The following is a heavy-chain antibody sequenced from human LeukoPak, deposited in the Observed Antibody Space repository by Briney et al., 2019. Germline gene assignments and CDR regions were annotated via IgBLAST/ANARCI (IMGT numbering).Heavy chain of an antibody. V-gene: IGHV4-4*02. CDR2: IYHSGST. Sequence: SETLSLTCAVSGGSISSSNWWSWVRQPPGKGLEWIGEIYHSGSTNYNPSLKSRVTISVDTSKNQFSLKLSSVTAADTAVYYCARTYNYYGSGSYYPYYYCYYMDVWGKGTTVTVSS. J-gene: IGHJ6*03. CDR3: ARTYNYYGSGSYYPYYYCYYMDV. D-gene: IGHD3-10*01. CDR1: GGSISSSNW.